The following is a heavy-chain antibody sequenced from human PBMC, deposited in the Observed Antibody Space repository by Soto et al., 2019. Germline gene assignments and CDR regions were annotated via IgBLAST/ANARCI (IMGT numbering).Heavy chain of an antibody. CDR2: IYSGGST. J-gene: IGHJ6*02. V-gene: IGHV3-66*01. Sequence: PGGSLRLSCAASGFTVSSNYMSWVRQAPGKGLEWVSVIYSGGSTYYADSVKGRFTISRDNSKNTLYLQMNSLRAEDTAVYYCARDLRFRGFYGMDVWGQGTTVTVSS. CDR1: GFTVSSNY. D-gene: IGHD3-10*01. CDR3: ARDLRFRGFYGMDV.